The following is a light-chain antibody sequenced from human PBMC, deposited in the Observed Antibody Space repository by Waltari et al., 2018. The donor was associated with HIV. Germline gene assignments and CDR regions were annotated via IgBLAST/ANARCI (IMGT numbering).Light chain of an antibody. CDR2: GNS. V-gene: IGLV1-40*01. CDR1: SANIGAGYA. Sequence: QSVLTQPPSVSGAPGQRVTISCPGSSANIGAGYAVHWYQQLPATAPKPLIYGNSNRPSGVPDRFSGSKSGTSASLAITGLQAEDEADYYCQSYDSSLSGWVFGGGTKLTVL. J-gene: IGLJ3*02. CDR3: QSYDSSLSGWV.